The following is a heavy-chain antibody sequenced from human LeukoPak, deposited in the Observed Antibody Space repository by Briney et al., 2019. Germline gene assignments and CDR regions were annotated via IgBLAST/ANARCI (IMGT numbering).Heavy chain of an antibody. CDR2: IYSGDHT. CDR3: ARDRRYYDSSGYYD. D-gene: IGHD3-22*01. Sequence: GGSLRLFCAASGFTVSYNYMSWVRQAPGKGLEWVSVIYSGDHTYYADSVKGRFTISRDNYKITLYLQMNSLRAEDTAVYYCARDRRYYDSSGYYDWGQGTLVTVSS. V-gene: IGHV3-53*01. J-gene: IGHJ4*02. CDR1: GFTVSYNY.